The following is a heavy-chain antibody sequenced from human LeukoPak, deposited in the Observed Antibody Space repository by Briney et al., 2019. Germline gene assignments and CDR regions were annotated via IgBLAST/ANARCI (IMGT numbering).Heavy chain of an antibody. J-gene: IGHJ4*02. D-gene: IGHD1-26*01. Sequence: GGSLRLSCAASGFSFSSYSMNWVRQARGEGLEWVLSISSSSSYIYYAYSLKGRFNISRDNAKNSLYLQMNRLGVEDTAVYYCARGYTGDRGNDKKLDYWGRGALVTVSS. CDR2: ISSSSSYI. CDR1: GFSFSSYS. CDR3: ARGYTGDRGNDKKLDY. V-gene: IGHV3-21*01.